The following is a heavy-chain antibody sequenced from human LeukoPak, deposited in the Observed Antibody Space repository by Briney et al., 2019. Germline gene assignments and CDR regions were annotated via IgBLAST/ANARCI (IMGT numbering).Heavy chain of an antibody. CDR2: INPDGRDT. Sequence: GGSLRLSCVVSGFTFNRCWMNWVRQAPGKGPEWVAHINPDGRDTYYVDSVKGRFTIPRDNAQNSMYLQMNSLGVEDTAVYYCTSWGDTTAEYFQRWGQGTLVTVSS. CDR3: TSWGDTTAEYFQR. CDR1: GFTFNRCW. J-gene: IGHJ1*01. D-gene: IGHD2-21*02. V-gene: IGHV3-7*01.